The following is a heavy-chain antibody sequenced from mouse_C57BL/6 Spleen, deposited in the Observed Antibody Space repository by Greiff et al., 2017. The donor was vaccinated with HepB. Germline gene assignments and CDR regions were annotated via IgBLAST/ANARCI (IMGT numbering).Heavy chain of an antibody. CDR1: GYTFTSYG. CDR3: ARMRGYDYDAGYYFDY. J-gene: IGHJ2*01. CDR2: IYPRSGNT. D-gene: IGHD2-4*01. Sequence: VKLMESGAELARPGASVKLSCKASGYTFTSYGISWVKQRTGQGLEWIGEIYPRSGNTYYNEKFKGKATLTADKSSSTAYMELRSLTSEDSAVYFCARMRGYDYDAGYYFDYWGQGTTLTVSS. V-gene: IGHV1-81*01.